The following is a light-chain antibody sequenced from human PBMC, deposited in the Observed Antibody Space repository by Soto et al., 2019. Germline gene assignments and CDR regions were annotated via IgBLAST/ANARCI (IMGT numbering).Light chain of an antibody. CDR1: QSISSY. CDR2: AAS. J-gene: IGKJ4*01. CDR3: QQSYSTHT. Sequence: DIQMTQSPSSLSASVGDRVTITCRASQSISSYLNWYQQKPGKAPKLLIYAASSLQSGVPSRFSGSGSGTDFTLTISSLQPEDFATYYCQQSYSTHTCGGGTKVEIK. V-gene: IGKV1-39*01.